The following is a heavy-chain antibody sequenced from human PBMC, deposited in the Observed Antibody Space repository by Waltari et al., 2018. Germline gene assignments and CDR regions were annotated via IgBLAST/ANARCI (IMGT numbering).Heavy chain of an antibody. Sequence: QVQLVESGGGVVQPGGSLRLSCTASGLTFSASGMHWVRQAPGKGLEWVALIRYDWSNKYYSDSVKGRFTISRDNSKNTLFLQMNSLRVEDTSVYYCATKDGIGDYYYMDVWGKGATVTISS. CDR2: IRYDWSNK. CDR3: ATKDGIGDYYYMDV. V-gene: IGHV3-30*02. CDR1: GLTFSASG. D-gene: IGHD1-1*01. J-gene: IGHJ6*03.